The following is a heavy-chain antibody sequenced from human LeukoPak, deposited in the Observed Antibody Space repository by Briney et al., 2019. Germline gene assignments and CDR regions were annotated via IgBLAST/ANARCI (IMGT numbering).Heavy chain of an antibody. J-gene: IGHJ6*02. CDR3: ARVGGLSFYSMDV. V-gene: IGHV3-21*01. Sequence: PGGSLRLSCAASGFTFSTYSTTSVRQAPGKGLEWVSSISSSSSYIYYADSVKGRFTISRDNAKNSLYLQMNSLRAEDTAVYYCARVGGLSFYSMDVWGQGTTVTVSS. D-gene: IGHD2-15*01. CDR1: GFTFSTYS. CDR2: ISSSSSYI.